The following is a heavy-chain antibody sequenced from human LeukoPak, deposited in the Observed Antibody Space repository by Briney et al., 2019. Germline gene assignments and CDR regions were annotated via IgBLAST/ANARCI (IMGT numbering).Heavy chain of an antibody. V-gene: IGHV3-23*01. D-gene: IGHD2-21*01. J-gene: IGHJ4*02. CDR1: GFTFSTYA. Sequence: GGSLRLSCAASGFTFSTYAMSWVRQAPGKGLEWVSAISDSGNTYHADSVKGRFTISRDSSKNTLFLQMNRLRPEDAAVYYCAKAPVTTCRGAYCYPFDYWGQGTLVTVSS. CDR3: AKAPVTTCRGAYCYPFDY. CDR2: ISDSGNT.